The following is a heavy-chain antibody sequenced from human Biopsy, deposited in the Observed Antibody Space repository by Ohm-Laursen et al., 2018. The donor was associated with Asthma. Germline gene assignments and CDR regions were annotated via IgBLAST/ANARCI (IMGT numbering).Heavy chain of an antibody. CDR1: GFTFDDYA. J-gene: IGHJ4*02. V-gene: IGHV3-9*01. Sequence: SLRLSCSASGFTFDDYAMHRVRQAPGRGLEWVSGVSWNSGSIDYADSVKGRFTISRDNAKNSLYLQMNSLRGADTALYYCVKDIRLQLWGFDSWGQGTLVTVSS. D-gene: IGHD6-13*01. CDR2: VSWNSGSI. CDR3: VKDIRLQLWGFDS.